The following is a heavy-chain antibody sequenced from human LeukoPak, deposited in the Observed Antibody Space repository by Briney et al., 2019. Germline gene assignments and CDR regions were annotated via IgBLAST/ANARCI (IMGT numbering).Heavy chain of an antibody. Sequence: GRSLRLSCAASGFTFSSYGMHWVRQAPGKGLEWVGVIRYDGSNKYYADSVKGRFTISRDNSKNALYLQMNSLRAEDTAVYYCARDPRILTGYYRGGWFDPWGQGTLVTVSS. J-gene: IGHJ5*02. CDR3: ARDPRILTGYYRGGWFDP. CDR2: IRYDGSNK. D-gene: IGHD3-9*01. V-gene: IGHV3-33*01. CDR1: GFTFSSYG.